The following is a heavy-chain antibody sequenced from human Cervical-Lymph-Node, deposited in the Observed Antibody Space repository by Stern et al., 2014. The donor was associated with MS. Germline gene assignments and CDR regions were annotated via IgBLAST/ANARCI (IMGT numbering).Heavy chain of an antibody. CDR3: AKDSKMLALDY. V-gene: IGHV3-30*18. Sequence: VQLVESGGGVVQPGRSLRLSCAASGFTFSSYHMHWVRQAPGKGLEWVAVISYDGSNKYYADSVKGRFTISRYNSKNTLYLQMNSLRAEDTAVYYCAKDSKMLALDYWGQGTLVTVSS. CDR1: GFTFSSYH. CDR2: ISYDGSNK. J-gene: IGHJ4*02. D-gene: IGHD3-10*02.